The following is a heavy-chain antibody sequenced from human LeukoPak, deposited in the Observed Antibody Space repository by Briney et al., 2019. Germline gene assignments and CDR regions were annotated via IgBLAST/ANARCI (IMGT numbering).Heavy chain of an antibody. D-gene: IGHD2-2*03. CDR1: GGSISSGGYY. V-gene: IGHV4-31*03. CDR3: ARVDGYCSSTSCFLYGMDV. Sequence: PSQTLSLTCTVSGGSISSGGYYWSWIRQHPGKGLEWIGYIYYSGSTYYNPSLKSRVTISVDTSKNQFSLKLSSVTAADTAVYYCARVDGYCSSTSCFLYGMDVWGQGTTVIVSS. CDR2: IYYSGST. J-gene: IGHJ6*02.